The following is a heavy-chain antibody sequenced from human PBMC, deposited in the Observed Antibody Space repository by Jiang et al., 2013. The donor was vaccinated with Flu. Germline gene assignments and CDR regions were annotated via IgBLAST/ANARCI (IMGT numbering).Heavy chain of an antibody. J-gene: IGHJ4*02. D-gene: IGHD5-18*01. Sequence: GPGLVKPSETLSLTCTVSGGSISSYYWNWIRRPPGKGLEWIGYIYYSGSTNYNPSLKSRVTISVDTSKNQFSLKLTSVTAADTAVYYCARGDTAISRMYFDYWGQGTLVTVSS. V-gene: IGHV4-59*01. CDR3: ARGDTAISRMYFDY. CDR1: GGSISSYY. CDR2: IYYSGST.